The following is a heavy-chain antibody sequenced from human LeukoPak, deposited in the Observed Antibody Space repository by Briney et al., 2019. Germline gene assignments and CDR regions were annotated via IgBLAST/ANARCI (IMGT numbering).Heavy chain of an antibody. CDR1: GFTFSRYS. CDR2: ISGGSTST. CDR3: ARNTPSLSTNGMDV. V-gene: IGHV3-21*01. D-gene: IGHD3-3*02. Sequence: GGSLRLSWAVSGFTFSRYSMNWVRQAPGKGLEWVSVISGGSTSTFYADSVKGRFTISRDNAKNSLYLQMDSLRAEDTAVYYCARNTPSLSTNGMDVWGQGTTVTVSS. J-gene: IGHJ6*02.